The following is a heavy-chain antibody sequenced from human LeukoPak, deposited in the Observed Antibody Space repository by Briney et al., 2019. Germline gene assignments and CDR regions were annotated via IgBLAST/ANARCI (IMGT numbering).Heavy chain of an antibody. CDR1: GYTFTSYY. Sequence: ASVKVSCKASGYTFTSYYMHWVRQAPGQGLEWMGIINPSGGSTSYAQKFQGRVTMTRDMSTSTVYMELSSLRSEDTAVYYCASDPGGYCSSTSCPFYFDYWGQGTLVTVSS. V-gene: IGHV1-46*01. D-gene: IGHD2-2*01. CDR3: ASDPGGYCSSTSCPFYFDY. J-gene: IGHJ4*02. CDR2: INPSGGST.